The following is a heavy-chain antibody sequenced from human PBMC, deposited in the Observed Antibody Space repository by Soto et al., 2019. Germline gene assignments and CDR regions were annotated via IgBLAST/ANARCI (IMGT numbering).Heavy chain of an antibody. J-gene: IGHJ4*02. D-gene: IGHD3-22*01. V-gene: IGHV3-53*01. CDR3: ARVYYEISGYEYFDY. Sequence: GGSLRLSCAASGFTVSSNYMSWVRQAPGKGLEWVSVIYSGGSTYYEDSVKGRFTISGDNSKNTLYLQMNSMRAEDTAVYYCARVYYEISGYEYFDYWGQGTLVTVSS. CDR2: IYSGGST. CDR1: GFTVSSNY.